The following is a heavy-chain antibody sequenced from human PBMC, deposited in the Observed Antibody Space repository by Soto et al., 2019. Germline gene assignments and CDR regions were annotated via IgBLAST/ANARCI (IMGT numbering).Heavy chain of an antibody. CDR3: ARVRGGYYFDY. Sequence: PGGSLRLSCAASGFTFGTYWMSWVRQAPGEGLEWVANIKQAGTEEYYVDSVKGRFTISRDNAKNSLYLQMNSLRAEDTAVYYCARVRGGYYFDYWGQGTLVTVSS. V-gene: IGHV3-7*01. J-gene: IGHJ4*02. CDR1: GFTFGTYW. CDR2: IKQAGTEE. D-gene: IGHD5-12*01.